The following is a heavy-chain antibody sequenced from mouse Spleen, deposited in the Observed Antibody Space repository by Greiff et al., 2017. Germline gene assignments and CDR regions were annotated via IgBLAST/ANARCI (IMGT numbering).Heavy chain of an antibody. J-gene: IGHJ3*01. CDR2: IWSGGST. CDR1: GFSLTSYG. Sequence: VQLQESGPGLVQPSQSLSITCTVSGFSLTSYGVHWVRQSPGKGLEWLGVIWSGGSTDYNAAFISRLSISKDNSKSQVFFKMNSLQADDTAIYFCDREEYDYDAWFAYWGQGTLVTVSA. V-gene: IGHV2-2*01. D-gene: IGHD2-4*01. CDR3: DREEYDYDAWFAY.